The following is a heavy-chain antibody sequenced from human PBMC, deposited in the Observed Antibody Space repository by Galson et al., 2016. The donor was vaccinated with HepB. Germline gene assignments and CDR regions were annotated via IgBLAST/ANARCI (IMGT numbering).Heavy chain of an antibody. CDR2: INPSGGST. J-gene: IGHJ4*02. CDR3: ARNAMYCSSTSCSTYDFDY. D-gene: IGHD2-2*01. Sequence: SCKASGYTFTSYYMHWVRQAPGQGLEWMGIINPSGGSTGYAQKFQGRVTMTRDTSTSTVYMELSSLRSEDTAVYYCARNAMYCSSTSCSTYDFDYWGQGTLVTVSS. CDR1: GYTFTSYY. V-gene: IGHV1-46*01.